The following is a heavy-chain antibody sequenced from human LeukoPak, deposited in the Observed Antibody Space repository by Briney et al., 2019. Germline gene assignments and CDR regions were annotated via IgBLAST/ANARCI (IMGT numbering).Heavy chain of an antibody. V-gene: IGHV3-23*01. CDR3: ARYVTMVRGVMPDSFDY. Sequence: GGSLRLSCAASGFTFSKYAMNWVRQAPGKGLEWVSVIGGSGGTYYVDSVMGSFTNSRDNSKNPLSLQMNSLSAEDTAVYNCARYVTMVRGVMPDSFDYWGQGTLVTVSS. J-gene: IGHJ4*02. D-gene: IGHD3-10*01. CDR2: IGGSGGT. CDR1: GFTFSKYA.